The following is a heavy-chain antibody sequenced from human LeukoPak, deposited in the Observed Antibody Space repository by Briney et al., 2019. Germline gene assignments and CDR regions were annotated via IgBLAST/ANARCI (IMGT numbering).Heavy chain of an antibody. CDR1: GFAVSSNY. D-gene: IGHD1-14*01. V-gene: IGHV3-53*01. Sequence: GGSLRLSCVASGFAVSSNYMSWVRQAPGKGLEWVSLIYSGGAIRYADSVKGRFTISRDSSKNTLFLQMNDLTVEDTARYYCARRPGNWGQGILVTVSS. J-gene: IGHJ4*02. CDR2: IYSGGAI. CDR3: ARRPGN.